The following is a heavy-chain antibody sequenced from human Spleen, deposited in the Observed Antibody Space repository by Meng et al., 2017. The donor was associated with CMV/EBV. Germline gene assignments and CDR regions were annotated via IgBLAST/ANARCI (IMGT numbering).Heavy chain of an antibody. CDR1: RFSLRDSGVA. J-gene: IGHJ5*02. CDR3: AHSRLTVQWFDP. Sequence: IFSRFSLRDSGVAVGWIRQPPGQALEWLALIYWNDDKRYSPSLKSRLTIIHDTSKNQVVLTMTNVDPEDTATYYCAHSRLTVQWFDPWGQGTLVTVSS. V-gene: IGHV2-5*01. D-gene: IGHD5-12*01. CDR2: IYWNDDK.